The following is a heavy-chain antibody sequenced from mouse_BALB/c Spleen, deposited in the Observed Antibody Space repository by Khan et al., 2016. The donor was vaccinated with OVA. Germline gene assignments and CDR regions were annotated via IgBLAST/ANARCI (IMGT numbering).Heavy chain of an antibody. CDR2: IAPGSGST. CDR1: GYTFTNYW. V-gene: IGHV1S41*01. D-gene: IGHD1-1*01. Sequence: DLVKPGASVKLSCKASGYTFTNYWINWIKQRPGQGLEWIGRIAPGSGSTYYNEMFKGKATLTVDTSSNTAYIQLSSLSSEDSSVYVCARRIYYISTCYAMDYWGQGTSVTVSS. J-gene: IGHJ4*01. CDR3: ARRIYYISTCYAMDY.